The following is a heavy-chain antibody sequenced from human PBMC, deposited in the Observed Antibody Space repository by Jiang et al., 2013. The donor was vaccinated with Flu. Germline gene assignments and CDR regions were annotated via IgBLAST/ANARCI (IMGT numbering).Heavy chain of an antibody. Sequence: VQLLESGGGVVQPGRSLRLSCAASGFTFNTYAMHWVRQAPGQGLEWVTFISYDGSNKYYADSVKGRFTISRDNSKNTLYLQMNSLRAEDTALYYCARAPQPTARITYFFDHWGQGTLVTVSS. J-gene: IGHJ4*02. V-gene: IGHV3-30-3*01. CDR3: ARAPQPTARITYFFDH. CDR1: GFTFNTYA. CDR2: ISYDGSNK. D-gene: IGHD3-10*01.